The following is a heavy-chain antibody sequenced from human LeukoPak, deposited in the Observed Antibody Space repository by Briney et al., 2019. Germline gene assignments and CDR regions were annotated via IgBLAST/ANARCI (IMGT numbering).Heavy chain of an antibody. CDR2: MNPNSGNT. Sequence: ASVKVSCKASGYTFTGYYMHWVRQAPGQGLEWMGWMNPNSGNTGYAQKFQGRVTITRNTSISTAYMELSSLRSEDTAVYYCASSLGIPLDYWGQGTLVTVSS. J-gene: IGHJ4*02. V-gene: IGHV1-8*03. D-gene: IGHD7-27*01. CDR1: GYTFTGYY. CDR3: ASSLGIPLDY.